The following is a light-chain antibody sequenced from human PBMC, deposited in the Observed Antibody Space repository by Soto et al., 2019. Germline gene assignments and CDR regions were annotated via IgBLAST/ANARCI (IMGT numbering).Light chain of an antibody. CDR2: GAS. CDR3: QHYNSYSEA. CDR1: QSISSSY. J-gene: IGKJ1*01. V-gene: IGKV3D-7*01. Sequence: EVVLTQSPATLSLSPGEGATLSCRVSQSISSSYLSWYQQRPGQAPRLLIYGASTRATGIPARFSGSGRGSGTDFTLTISSLQPEDFAVYYCQHYNSYSEAFGQGTKVELK.